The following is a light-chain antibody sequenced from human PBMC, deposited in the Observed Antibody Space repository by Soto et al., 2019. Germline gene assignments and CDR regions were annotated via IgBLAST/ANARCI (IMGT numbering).Light chain of an antibody. Sequence: QSALTQPASVSGSPGQSITISCTGTSSDVGGYNYVSWYQQHPGKAPKLMIYEISNRPSGVSNRFSGSKSGNTASLTISGLQAEDEADYYCSSYTGSSTWVFGGGIKLTVL. CDR3: SSYTGSSTWV. J-gene: IGLJ3*02. CDR1: SSDVGGYNY. V-gene: IGLV2-14*01. CDR2: EIS.